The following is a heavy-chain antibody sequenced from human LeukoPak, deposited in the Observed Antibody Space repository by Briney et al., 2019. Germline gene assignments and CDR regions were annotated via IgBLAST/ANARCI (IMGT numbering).Heavy chain of an antibody. J-gene: IGHJ5*02. D-gene: IGHD6-19*01. Sequence: PGRSLRLSCAASGFSFSSYGLHWVRQAPGKGLEWVAVISYDGGDKYYADSVKGRFTISRDNSKNTLYLQMNSLRVDDTAVYYCARAYNSGWSLPFDPWGQGTLVTVSS. V-gene: IGHV3-30*03. CDR2: ISYDGGDK. CDR1: GFSFSSYG. CDR3: ARAYNSGWSLPFDP.